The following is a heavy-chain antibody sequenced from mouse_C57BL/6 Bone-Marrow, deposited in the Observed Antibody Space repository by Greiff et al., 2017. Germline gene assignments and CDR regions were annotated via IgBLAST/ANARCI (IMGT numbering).Heavy chain of an antibody. CDR3: TGPPFYYGRRDWYFEV. CDR2: IRLKSDNSAT. J-gene: IGHJ1*03. Sequence: EVKLMESGGGLVQPGGSMKLSCVASGFTFSNYWMNWVRQSPEKGLEWVAQIRLKSDNSATHYAVSVKGRFTISRDDSKRSVYLQMHNLRAEDTGIYYCTGPPFYYGRRDWYFEVWGTGTTVTVSS. V-gene: IGHV6-3*01. D-gene: IGHD1-1*01. CDR1: GFTFSNYW.